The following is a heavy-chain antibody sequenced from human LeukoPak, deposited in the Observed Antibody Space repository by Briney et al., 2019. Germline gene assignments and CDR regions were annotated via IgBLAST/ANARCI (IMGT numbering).Heavy chain of an antibody. Sequence: ASVKVSCKASGYTFTGYYMHWVRQAPGQGLEWMGWINPNSGGTNYAQKSQGRVTMTRDTSISTAYMELSRLRSDDTAVYYCARGLGYCSGGSCYSFYFDYWGQGTLVTVSS. D-gene: IGHD2-15*01. V-gene: IGHV1-2*02. CDR2: INPNSGGT. J-gene: IGHJ4*02. CDR3: ARGLGYCSGGSCYSFYFDY. CDR1: GYTFTGYY.